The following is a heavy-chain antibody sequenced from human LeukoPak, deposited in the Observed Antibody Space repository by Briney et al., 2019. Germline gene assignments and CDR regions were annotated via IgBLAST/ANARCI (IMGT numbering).Heavy chain of an antibody. CDR1: GYTFTSYG. CDR3: ARVARNSSSWYLYYYYYGMDV. CDR2: ISAYNGNT. D-gene: IGHD6-13*01. Sequence: GASVKVSCKASGYTFTSYGISWVRQAPGQGLEWMGWISAYNGNTNYAQKLQGRVTMTTDTSTSTAYMELRSLRSDDTAVYYCARVARNSSSWYLYYYYYGMDVWGQGTTVTVSS. J-gene: IGHJ6*02. V-gene: IGHV1-18*01.